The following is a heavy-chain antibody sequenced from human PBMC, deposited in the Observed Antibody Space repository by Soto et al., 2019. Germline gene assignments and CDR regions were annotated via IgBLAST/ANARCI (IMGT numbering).Heavy chain of an antibody. J-gene: IGHJ6*02. CDR1: GFTFDDHV. CDR3: ARSWSGSTSGRVDV. Sequence: GGSLRLSCVASGFTFDDHVMHWVRQLPGKGLEWVGHISWDGYSIGYGGSVRGRFTISRDNAKNTLYLQMNSLRPEDTALYYCARSWSGSTSGRVDVWGQGNTVTLSS. D-gene: IGHD1-26*01. V-gene: IGHV3-9*01. CDR2: ISWDGYSI.